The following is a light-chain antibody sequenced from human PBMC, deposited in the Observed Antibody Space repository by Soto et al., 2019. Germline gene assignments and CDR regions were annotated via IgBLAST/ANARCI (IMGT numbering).Light chain of an antibody. CDR2: WAS. CDR1: QSVLYSSNNKNY. J-gene: IGKJ3*01. Sequence: DIVMTQSPDSLAVSLGERATINCKSSQSVLYSSNNKNYLAWYQQKPGQPPKLLIYWASTRESGVPDRFSGSGSGTDFTLTISSLQAEDVAVYYCQQYYSTLFTFGPGTKGDIK. CDR3: QQYYSTLFT. V-gene: IGKV4-1*01.